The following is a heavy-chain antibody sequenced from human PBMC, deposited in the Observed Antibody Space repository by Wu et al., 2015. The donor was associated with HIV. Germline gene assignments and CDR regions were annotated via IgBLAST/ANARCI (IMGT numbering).Heavy chain of an antibody. D-gene: IGHD6-13*01. J-gene: IGHJ6*02. CDR3: ARRNSSLVGTVYQYYGMDV. V-gene: IGHV1-18*01. CDR2: ISAYNGNT. CDR1: GYSFTTHG. Sequence: QVQLVQSGAEVKKPGSSVKVSCKASGYSFTTHGISWVRQAPGQGLEWMGWISAYNGNTKYSQKLQDRVSMTTDTATSTVYMELRSLRSDDTAIYFCARRNSSLVGTVYQYYGMDVWGQGTTV.